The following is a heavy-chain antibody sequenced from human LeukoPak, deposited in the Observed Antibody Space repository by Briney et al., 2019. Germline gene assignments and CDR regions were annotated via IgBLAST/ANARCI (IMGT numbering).Heavy chain of an antibody. Sequence: SETLSLTCAVYGGSFSGYYRSWIRQPPGKGLEWIGEINHSGSTNYNPSLKSRVTISVDTSKSQFSLKLSSVTAADTAVYYCARARVYYYGSGRPHDAFDIWGQGTMVTVSS. CDR3: ARARVYYYGSGRPHDAFDI. CDR2: INHSGST. CDR1: GGSFSGYY. D-gene: IGHD3-10*01. J-gene: IGHJ3*02. V-gene: IGHV4-34*01.